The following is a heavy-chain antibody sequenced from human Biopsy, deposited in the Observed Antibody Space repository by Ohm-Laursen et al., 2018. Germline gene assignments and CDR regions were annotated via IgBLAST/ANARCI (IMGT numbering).Heavy chain of an antibody. D-gene: IGHD1-1*01. V-gene: IGHV3-23*01. CDR2: ITVSADTT. J-gene: IGHJ3*02. Sequence: SLRLSCTASPLPIDDYAMNWYRQAPGKGLEWVSAITVSADTTYYADSVRGRFTVSRDNSQNTLYLQMNSLRAEDTAIYYCAKGRVGNSGSLDIWGHGTMVTVSS. CDR3: AKGRVGNSGSLDI. CDR1: PLPIDDYA.